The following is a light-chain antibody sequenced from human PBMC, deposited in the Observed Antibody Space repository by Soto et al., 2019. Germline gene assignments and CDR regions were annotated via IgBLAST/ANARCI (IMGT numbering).Light chain of an antibody. CDR1: QSLLDSDDGNTY. CDR2: LGS. CDR3: MQAIQAPLT. J-gene: IGKJ1*01. Sequence: DIVMTQTPLSLPFTPLEPASISCRSSQSLLDSDDGNTYLDWYLQKPGQSPQLLIYLGSNRASGVPDRFSGSGSGTDFTLKISRVEAEDVGAYYCMQAIQAPLTFGQGTKVDI. V-gene: IGKV2-28*01.